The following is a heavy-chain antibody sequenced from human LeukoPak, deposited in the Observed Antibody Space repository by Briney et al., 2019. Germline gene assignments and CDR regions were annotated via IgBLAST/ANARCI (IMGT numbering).Heavy chain of an antibody. Sequence: GGSLRLSCAASGFTFSNYGMHWVRQAPGKGLEWVAFIQYDGSNKYYADSVKGRSTISRDNSKNTLYLQMNSLRSEDTAVYYCARGPSGYSSSWYAYRENWFDPWGQGTLVTVSS. CDR2: IQYDGSNK. J-gene: IGHJ5*02. CDR3: ARGPSGYSSSWYAYRENWFDP. V-gene: IGHV3-30*02. CDR1: GFTFSNYG. D-gene: IGHD6-13*01.